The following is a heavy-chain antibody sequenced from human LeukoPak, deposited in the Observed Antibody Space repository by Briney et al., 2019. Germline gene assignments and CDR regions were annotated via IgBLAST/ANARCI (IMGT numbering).Heavy chain of an antibody. J-gene: IGHJ6*02. Sequence: GGSLRLSCAASGFTFSSYEMNWVRQAPGKGLEWVSYIISSGSTIYYADSVKGRFTISRDNAKNSLYLQMNSLRAEDTAVYYCARPEEPLSDGDYYGMDVWGQGTTVTVSS. V-gene: IGHV3-48*03. CDR3: ARPEEPLSDGDYYGMDV. CDR1: GFTFSSYE. D-gene: IGHD1-26*01. CDR2: IISSGSTI.